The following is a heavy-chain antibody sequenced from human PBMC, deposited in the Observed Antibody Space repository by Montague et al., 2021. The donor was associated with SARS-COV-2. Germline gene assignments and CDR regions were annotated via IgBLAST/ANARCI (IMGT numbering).Heavy chain of an antibody. V-gene: IGHV3-66*02. Sequence: LRLSCAASGFPVSSNYMSWVRQAPGKGLEWVSVIYSGGSTYYADSVKGRFTISRDNSKNTLYLQMNSLSAEDTAVYYCASGYYDSLYWGQGTLVTVAS. D-gene: IGHD3-22*01. CDR1: GFPVSSNY. J-gene: IGHJ4*02. CDR2: IYSGGST. CDR3: ASGYYDSLY.